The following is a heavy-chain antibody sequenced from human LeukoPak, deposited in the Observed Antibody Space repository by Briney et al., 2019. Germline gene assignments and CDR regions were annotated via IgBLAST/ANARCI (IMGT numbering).Heavy chain of an antibody. V-gene: IGHV1-69*13. CDR2: IIPIFGTA. D-gene: IGHD5-24*01. CDR1: GGTFSSYA. CDR3: ARDSVEMARPDYFDY. J-gene: IGHJ4*02. Sequence: GASVKVSCKASGGTFSSYAISWVRQAPGQGLEWMGGIIPIFGTANYAQKFQGRVTITADESTSTAYMELSSLRSEDTAVYYCARDSVEMARPDYFDYWGQGTLVTVSS.